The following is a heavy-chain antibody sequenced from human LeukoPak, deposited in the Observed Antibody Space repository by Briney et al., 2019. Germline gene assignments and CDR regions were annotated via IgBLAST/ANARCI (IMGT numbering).Heavy chain of an antibody. CDR1: GFTFSSYA. CDR2: ISGSGGST. V-gene: IGHV3-23*01. D-gene: IGHD3-9*01. Sequence: GGSLRLSCAASGFTFSSYAMSWVHQAPGKGLEWVSAISGSGGSTYYADSVKGRFTISRDNSKNTLYLQMNSLRAEDTAVYYCAKGYDILTGYQSWFDPWGQGTLVTVSS. CDR3: AKGYDILTGYQSWFDP. J-gene: IGHJ5*02.